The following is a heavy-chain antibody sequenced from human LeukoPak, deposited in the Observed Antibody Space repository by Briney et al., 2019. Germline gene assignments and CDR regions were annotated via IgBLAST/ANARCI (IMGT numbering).Heavy chain of an antibody. CDR3: ARGPTVLWFGELSSYFDY. V-gene: IGHV4-59*01. J-gene: IGHJ4*02. CDR1: GGSISSYY. Sequence: SETLSLTCTVSGGSISSYYWSWIRQPPGKGLEWVGYIYYSGSTNYNPSLKSRVTISVDTSKNQFSLKLSSVTAADTAVYYCARGPTVLWFGELSSYFDYWGQGTLVTVSS. D-gene: IGHD3-10*01. CDR2: IYYSGST.